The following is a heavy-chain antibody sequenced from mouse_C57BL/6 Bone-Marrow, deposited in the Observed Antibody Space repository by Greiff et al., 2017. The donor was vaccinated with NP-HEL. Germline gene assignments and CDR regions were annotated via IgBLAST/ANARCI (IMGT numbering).Heavy chain of an antibody. V-gene: IGHV1-64*01. Sequence: QVQLQQSGAELVKPGASVKLSCKASGYTFTSYWMHWVKQSPGQGLEWIGEIHPNSGSTNYNEKFKGKATLTVDKSSSTAYMQLSSLTSEDSAVYYCGRWGVYFEYWGQGTTLTVAS. CDR1: GYTFTSYW. CDR2: IHPNSGST. J-gene: IGHJ2*01. CDR3: GRWGVYFEY.